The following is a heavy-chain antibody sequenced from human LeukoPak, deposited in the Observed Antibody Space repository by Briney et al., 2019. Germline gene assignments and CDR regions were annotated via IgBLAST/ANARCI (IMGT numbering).Heavy chain of an antibody. CDR1: GYTFTGYY. Sequence: GASVKVSCKASGYTFTGYYMHWVRRAPEQGLEWMGWINPNSGGTYYPQKFQGRVTMTRDTSISTAYMEMSRLRSDDTAVYYCASGLITASPPFSHYQYYMDVWGKGTTVTVSS. J-gene: IGHJ6*03. V-gene: IGHV1-2*02. D-gene: IGHD1-20*01. CDR2: INPNSGGT. CDR3: ASGLITASPPFSHYQYYMDV.